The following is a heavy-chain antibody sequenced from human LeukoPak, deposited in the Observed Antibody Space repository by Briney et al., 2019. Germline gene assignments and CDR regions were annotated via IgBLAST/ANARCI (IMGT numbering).Heavy chain of an antibody. CDR2: ISGSGGST. V-gene: IGHV3-23*01. D-gene: IGHD3-22*01. Sequence: GGSLRLCCAVSGFSSSSYGMSWVRQAPGKGLEWVSGISGSGGSTYYADSVKGRFSISRDNFKNTLYLQMNSLRAEDTAVYYCAKGRDSSYVYWGQGTLVTVSS. J-gene: IGHJ4*02. CDR3: AKGRDSSYVY. CDR1: GFSSSSYG.